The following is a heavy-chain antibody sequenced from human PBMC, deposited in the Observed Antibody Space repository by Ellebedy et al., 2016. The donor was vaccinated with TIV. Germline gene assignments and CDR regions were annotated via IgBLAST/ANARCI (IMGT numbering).Heavy chain of an antibody. CDR2: IKSKTDGGTT. Sequence: GGSLRLSCAASGFTFSNAWMSWVRQAPGKGLEWVGRIKSKTDGGTTDYAAPVKGRFTISRDDSKNTLYLQMNSLRAEDTAVYYCVSHRLGFGELYWGQGTLVTVSS. V-gene: IGHV3-15*01. CDR1: GFTFSNAW. D-gene: IGHD3-10*01. J-gene: IGHJ4*02. CDR3: VSHRLGFGELY.